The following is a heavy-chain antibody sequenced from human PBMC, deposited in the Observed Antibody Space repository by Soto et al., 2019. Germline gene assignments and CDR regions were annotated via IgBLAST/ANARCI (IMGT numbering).Heavy chain of an antibody. CDR3: ARDRPLPTPRPYYGMDV. CDR2: INPSGGST. V-gene: IGHV1-46*01. Sequence: QVQLVQSGAEVKKPGASVKVSCKASGYTFTSYYMHWVRQAPGQGLEWMGIINPSGGSTSYAQKFQGRVTMTRDTSTSTGYMELSSLRSEDTAVYYCARDRPLPTPRPYYGMDVWGQGTTVTVSS. J-gene: IGHJ6*02. CDR1: GYTFTSYY.